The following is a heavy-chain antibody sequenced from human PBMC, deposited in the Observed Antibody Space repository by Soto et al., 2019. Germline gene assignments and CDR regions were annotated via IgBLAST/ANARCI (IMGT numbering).Heavy chain of an antibody. D-gene: IGHD2-2*01. CDR3: ARHPFYCSSTSCYGNNWFDP. J-gene: IGHJ5*02. Sequence: SETLSLTCAVSGGSISSGGYSWSRIRQPPGKGLEWIGYIYYSGSTNYNPSLKSRVTISVDTSKNQFSLKLSSVTAADTAVYYCARHPFYCSSTSCYGNNWFDPWGQGTLVTVS. V-gene: IGHV4-61*08. CDR1: GGSISSGGYS. CDR2: IYYSGST.